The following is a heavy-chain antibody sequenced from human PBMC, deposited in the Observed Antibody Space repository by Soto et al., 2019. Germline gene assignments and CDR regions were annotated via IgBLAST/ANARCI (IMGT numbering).Heavy chain of an antibody. D-gene: IGHD2-21*01. CDR3: ERRSHIVVAPT. Sequence: PSETLSLTCIVSGASFSDANYYWVWIRQPPGEGLEWIGGFYYDGRTYYNASLKSRVTISVDTSKNHFSLMLTSVTAADTAVYYCERRSHIVVAPTWGQGTLVTVSS. CDR1: GASFSDANYY. CDR2: FYYDGRT. V-gene: IGHV4-39*02. J-gene: IGHJ4*02.